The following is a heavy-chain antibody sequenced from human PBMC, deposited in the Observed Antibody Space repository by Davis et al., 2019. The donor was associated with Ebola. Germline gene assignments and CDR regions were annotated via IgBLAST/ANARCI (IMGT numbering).Heavy chain of an antibody. CDR1: GGSINTYY. V-gene: IGHV4-59*01. CDR2: IYYSGST. D-gene: IGHD3-10*01. Sequence: SETLSLTCTVSGGSINTYYWSWIRQPPGKGLEWIGQIYYSGSTYYNPSLKSRVTISVDTSKTQFSLKVSSVTAADTAVYYCARREWIQGVMGDYWGQGTLVTVSS. J-gene: IGHJ4*02. CDR3: ARREWIQGVMGDY.